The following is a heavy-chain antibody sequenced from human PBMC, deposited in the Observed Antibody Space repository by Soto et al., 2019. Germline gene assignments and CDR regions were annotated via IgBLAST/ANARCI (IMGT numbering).Heavy chain of an antibody. CDR1: GGSISSGGYY. CDR3: AGGPADLEWELLRSPLDY. Sequence: PSETLSLTCTVSGGSISSGGYYWSWIRQHPGKGLEWIGYIYYSGSTYYNPSLKSRVTISVDTSKNQFSLKLSSVTAADTAVYYCAGGPADLEWELLRSPLDYWGQGTLVTVSS. CDR2: IYYSGST. D-gene: IGHD1-26*01. V-gene: IGHV4-31*03. J-gene: IGHJ4*02.